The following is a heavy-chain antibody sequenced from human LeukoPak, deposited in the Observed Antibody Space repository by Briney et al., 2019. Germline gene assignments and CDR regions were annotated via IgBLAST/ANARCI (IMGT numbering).Heavy chain of an antibody. J-gene: IGHJ4*02. CDR1: GYSFTTYW. D-gene: IGHD1-26*01. CDR2: IYPGDSDV. CDR3: ARLVARGSHYDY. Sequence: HGESLKISCKGSGYSFTTYWIGWVRQLPGKGLDWMGIIYPGDSDVKYSPSFQGQVTISADKSINTAYLQWSSLKASDTATYFCARLVARGSHYDYWGQGTLVTVSS. V-gene: IGHV5-51*01.